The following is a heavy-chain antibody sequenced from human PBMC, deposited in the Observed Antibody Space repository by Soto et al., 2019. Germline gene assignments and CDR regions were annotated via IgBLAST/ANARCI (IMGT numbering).Heavy chain of an antibody. J-gene: IGHJ4*02. V-gene: IGHV4-61*01. CDR2: IYYSGST. D-gene: IGHD5-18*01. CDR3: ARDRGDTAMDYFDY. CDR1: GGSVSSGSYY. Sequence: SETLSLTCTVSGGSVSSGSYYWSWIRQPPGKGLGWIGYIYYSGSTNYNPSLKSRVTISVDTSKNQFSLKLSSVTAADTAVYYCARDRGDTAMDYFDYWGQGTLVTVSS.